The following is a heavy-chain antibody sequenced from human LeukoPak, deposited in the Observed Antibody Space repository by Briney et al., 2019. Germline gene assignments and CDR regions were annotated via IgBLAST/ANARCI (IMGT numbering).Heavy chain of an antibody. CDR3: AKDPTHFRVWDDYDTNILSH. CDR1: GGSFSGYY. D-gene: IGHD4/OR15-4a*01. Sequence: SETLSLTCAVYGGSFSGYYWSWIRQPPGKGLEWIGEINDSGSTKYNPSLKSRVTISVDTSKNQFSLKLSSVTAADTAVYYCAKDPTHFRVWDDYDTNILSHWGQGTLVTVSS. J-gene: IGHJ4*02. CDR2: INDSGST. V-gene: IGHV4-34*01.